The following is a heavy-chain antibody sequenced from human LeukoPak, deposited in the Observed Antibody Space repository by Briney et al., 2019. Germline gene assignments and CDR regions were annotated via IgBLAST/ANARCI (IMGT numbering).Heavy chain of an antibody. Sequence: GGSLRLSCAVSGFTFSSYWMSWVREAPGKGLEWVALIKQEESEKYYVDSVKGRFTFSRDNAKNSLYLQMNSLRAEDTAVYYCAELGITMIGGVWGKGTTVTISS. J-gene: IGHJ6*04. CDR1: GFTFSSYW. CDR2: IKQEESEK. D-gene: IGHD3-10*02. V-gene: IGHV3-7*01. CDR3: AELGITMIGGV.